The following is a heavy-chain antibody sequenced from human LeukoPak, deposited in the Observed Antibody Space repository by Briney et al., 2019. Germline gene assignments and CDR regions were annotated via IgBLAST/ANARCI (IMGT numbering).Heavy chain of an antibody. V-gene: IGHV4-34*01. CDR1: GGSFSGYY. D-gene: IGHD3-3*01. CDR2: INHSGST. J-gene: IGHJ5*02. CDR3: ARAEDFTNVECQPGPTWLAP. Sequence: SETLSLTCAVYGGSFSGYYWSWIRQPPGKGLEWIGEINHSGSTNYNPSLKSRVTISVDTSKNQFSLKLSSVTAADTAVYYWARAEDFTNVECQPGPTWLAPWGQEPWSPSPQ.